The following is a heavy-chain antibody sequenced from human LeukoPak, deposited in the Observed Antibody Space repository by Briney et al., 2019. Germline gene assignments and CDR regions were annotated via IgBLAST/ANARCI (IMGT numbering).Heavy chain of an antibody. CDR2: IYYSGST. CDR1: GGSISSYC. V-gene: IGHV4-59*08. D-gene: IGHD3-3*01. J-gene: IGHJ4*02. CDR3: ARHGASPAFPTGVHYDFWSGYYSE. Sequence: SETLSLTCTVSGGSISSYCWSWIRQPPGKGLEWIGYIYYSGSTNYNPSLKSRVTISVDTSKNQFSLKLSSVTAADTAVYYCARHGASPAFPTGVHYDFWSGYYSEWGQGTLVTVSS.